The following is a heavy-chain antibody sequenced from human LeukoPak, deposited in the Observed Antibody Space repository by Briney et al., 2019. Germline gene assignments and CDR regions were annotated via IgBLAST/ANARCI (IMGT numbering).Heavy chain of an antibody. D-gene: IGHD1/OR15-1a*01. J-gene: IGHJ3*02. V-gene: IGHV3-21*01. CDR1: GFTFSSYS. Sequence: GGSLRLSCAASGFTFSSYSMNWVRQAPGKGLEWVSSITSSSYTYYADSVKGRFTISRDNAKNSLYLQMNSLRAEDTAVYYCARANWNTDAFDIWGQGTMVTVSS. CDR3: ARANWNTDAFDI. CDR2: ITSSSYT.